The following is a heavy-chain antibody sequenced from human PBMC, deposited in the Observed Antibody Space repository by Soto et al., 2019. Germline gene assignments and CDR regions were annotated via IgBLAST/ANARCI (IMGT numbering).Heavy chain of an antibody. Sequence: ASVKVSCKASGYTFTSYYMHWVRQAPGQGLEWMGIINPSGGSTSYAQKFQGRVTMTRDTSTSTVYMELSSLRSEDTAVYYCASFMGYCSGGSCQIDYWGQGTLVTVSS. CDR2: INPSGGST. CDR1: GYTFTSYY. CDR3: ASFMGYCSGGSCQIDY. V-gene: IGHV1-46*03. J-gene: IGHJ4*02. D-gene: IGHD2-15*01.